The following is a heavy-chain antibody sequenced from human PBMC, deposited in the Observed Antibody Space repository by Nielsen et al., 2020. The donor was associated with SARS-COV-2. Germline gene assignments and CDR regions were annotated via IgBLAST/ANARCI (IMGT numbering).Heavy chain of an antibody. CDR1: GYTFTSYG. CDR3: AREGIGGIADPYYYYYGMDV. V-gene: IGHV1-2*06. D-gene: IGHD3-16*01. J-gene: IGHJ6*02. CDR2: INPNSGGT. Sequence: ASVKVSCKASGYTFTSYGISWVRQAPGQGLEWMGRINPNSGGTNYAQKFQGRVTMTRDTSISTAYMELSRLRSDDTAVYYCAREGIGGIADPYYYYYGMDVWGQGTTVTVSS.